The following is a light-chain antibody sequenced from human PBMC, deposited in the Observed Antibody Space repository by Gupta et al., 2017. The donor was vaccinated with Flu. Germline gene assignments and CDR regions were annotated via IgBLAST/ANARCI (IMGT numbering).Light chain of an antibody. CDR2: KDT. V-gene: IGLV3-1*01. J-gene: IGLJ1*01. Sequence: SPGQKASITCSGDNLGDKYASWYQQKPGQSPGVVSYKDTKRPSGIPERFSGSNSGNTATLTISGTQAMDEADYYCQAWDSTTGVFGTGTKVTVL. CDR1: NLGDKY. CDR3: QAWDSTTGV.